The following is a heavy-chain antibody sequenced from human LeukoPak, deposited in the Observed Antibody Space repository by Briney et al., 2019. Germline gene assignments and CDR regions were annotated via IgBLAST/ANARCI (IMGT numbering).Heavy chain of an antibody. V-gene: IGHV3-23*01. Sequence: PGGSLRLSCAASGFTFSSYAVSWVRQVPGKGLEWVSAISGSSTYYADSVKGRFTISRDNSKNTLYLQMNSLRAEDTAVYYCATDPADTYPNWYFDLWGRGTLVTVSS. CDR1: GFTFSSYA. J-gene: IGHJ2*01. CDR2: ISGSST. CDR3: ATDPADTYPNWYFDL. D-gene: IGHD5-18*01.